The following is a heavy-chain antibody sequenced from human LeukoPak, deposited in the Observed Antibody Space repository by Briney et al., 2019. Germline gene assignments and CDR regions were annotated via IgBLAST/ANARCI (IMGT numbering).Heavy chain of an antibody. Sequence: PGRSLLLSCTASGFTFGDYAMSWVRQAPGKGLEWVGFIRSKAYGETTEYAASVKGISTISRDDSKSIAYLQMNSLKTEDTAVYYCTSCSSISCYTFDFDYWGQGTLVTVSS. CDR3: TSCSSISCYTFDFDY. CDR2: IRSKAYGETT. J-gene: IGHJ4*02. V-gene: IGHV3-49*04. CDR1: GFTFGDYA. D-gene: IGHD2-2*02.